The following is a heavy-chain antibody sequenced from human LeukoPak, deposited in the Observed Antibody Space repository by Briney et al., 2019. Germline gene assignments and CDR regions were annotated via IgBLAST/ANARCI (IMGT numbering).Heavy chain of an antibody. CDR1: GFAFSNSA. V-gene: IGHV3-23*01. Sequence: GGSLRLSCAASGFAFSNSAMSWVRQAPGKGLEWVSLILANGVTYYSDSVTGRFSISRDNSKSTLYVQMNGLRAEDTAMYYCAKGGRISVLERRAFAIWGQGTMVTVSS. CDR3: AKGGRISVLERRAFAI. J-gene: IGHJ3*02. D-gene: IGHD2-15*01. CDR2: ILANGVT.